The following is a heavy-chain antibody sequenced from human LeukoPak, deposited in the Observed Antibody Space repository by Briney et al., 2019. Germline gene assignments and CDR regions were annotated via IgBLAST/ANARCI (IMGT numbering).Heavy chain of an antibody. J-gene: IGHJ4*02. Sequence: GGSLRLSCAASGFTFSSYSMNWVRQAPGKGLEWVSSISSSSSYIYYADSVKGRFTISRDNAKNSLYLQMNSLRAEDTAVYYCARDLGWRPGAFDYWGQGTLVTVSS. CDR1: GFTFSSYS. V-gene: IGHV3-21*01. CDR2: ISSSSSYI. CDR3: ARDLGWRPGAFDY. D-gene: IGHD3-10*01.